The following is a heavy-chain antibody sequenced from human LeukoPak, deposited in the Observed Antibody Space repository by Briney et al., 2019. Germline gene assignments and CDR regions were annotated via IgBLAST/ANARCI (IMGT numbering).Heavy chain of an antibody. CDR2: IYTSGST. J-gene: IGHJ4*02. Sequence: SQTLSLTCTVSGGSISSGSYYWSWIRQPAGKGLEWIGRIYTSGSTNYNPSLKSRVTISVDTSKNQFSLKLSSVTAADTAVYYSARGGIPTTDYFDYWGQGTLVTVSS. CDR3: ARGGIPTTDYFDY. D-gene: IGHD2/OR15-2a*01. V-gene: IGHV4-61*02. CDR1: GGSISSGSYY.